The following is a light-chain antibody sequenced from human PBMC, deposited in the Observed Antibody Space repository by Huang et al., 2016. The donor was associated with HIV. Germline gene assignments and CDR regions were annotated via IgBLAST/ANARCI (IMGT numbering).Light chain of an antibody. CDR2: GAS. CDR3: QQYGSSPRT. V-gene: IGKV3-20*01. Sequence: EIVLTQSPGTLSLSPGERATLPCRASQSVSSGYLAWYQQKPGQAPRLLIYGASSRATCIPDRFSVSGSGTDFTLTISRLEPEDFAVYYCQQYGSSPRTFGQGTKVEIK. CDR1: QSVSSGY. J-gene: IGKJ1*01.